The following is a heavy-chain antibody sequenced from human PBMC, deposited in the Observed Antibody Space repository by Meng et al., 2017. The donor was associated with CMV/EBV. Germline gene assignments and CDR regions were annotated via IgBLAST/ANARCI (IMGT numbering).Heavy chain of an antibody. D-gene: IGHD2-8*02. CDR1: GFTFSSYA. CDR2: ISGSGGST. Sequence: GGSLRLSCAASGFTFSSYAMSWVRQAPGKGLEWVSAISGSGGSTYYADSVKGRFTISRDNSKNTLYLQMNSLRAEDMAVYYCGKGSCSGSSCYTDYWGQGTLVTVSS. J-gene: IGHJ4*02. CDR3: GKGSCSGSSCYTDY. V-gene: IGHV3-23*01.